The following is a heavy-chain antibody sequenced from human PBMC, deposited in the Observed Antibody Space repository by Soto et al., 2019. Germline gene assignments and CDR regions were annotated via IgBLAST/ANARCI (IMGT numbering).Heavy chain of an antibody. CDR3: ASLYCSSTSCYRYRTGYYYMDV. V-gene: IGHV4-34*01. CDR2: INHSGST. J-gene: IGHJ6*03. Sequence: PSETLSLTCAVYGGSFSGYYWSWIRQPPGKGLEWIGEINHSGSTNYNPSLKSRVTISVDTSKNQFSLKLSSVTAADTAVYYCASLYCSSTSCYRYRTGYYYMDVWGKGTTVTVSS. CDR1: GGSFSGYY. D-gene: IGHD2-2*01.